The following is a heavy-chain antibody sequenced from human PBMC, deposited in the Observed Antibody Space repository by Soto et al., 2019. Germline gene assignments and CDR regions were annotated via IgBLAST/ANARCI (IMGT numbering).Heavy chain of an antibody. CDR1: GYTFTSYG. V-gene: IGHV1-18*01. Sequence: QVQLVQSGAEVKKPGASVKVSCMASGYTFTSYGISWVRQAPGQGLEWMGWISAYNGNTNYAQKLQGRVTMTTDTSTSTAYMELRSLRSDDTAVYYCARGDTVVVVAASYYYYYGMDVWGQGTTVTVSS. CDR2: ISAYNGNT. D-gene: IGHD2-15*01. CDR3: ARGDTVVVVAASYYYYYGMDV. J-gene: IGHJ6*02.